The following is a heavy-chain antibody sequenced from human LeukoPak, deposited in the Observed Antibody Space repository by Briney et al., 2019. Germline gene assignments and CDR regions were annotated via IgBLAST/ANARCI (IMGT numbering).Heavy chain of an antibody. D-gene: IGHD3-10*01. V-gene: IGHV3-9*01. CDR2: TSWNSANI. CDR1: GFTFDDYA. J-gene: IGHJ4*02. CDR3: AKDKYGSGSYSHSDS. Sequence: GGSLRLSCAASGFTFDDYAMHWVRQAPGRGLEWVSSTSWNSANIGYADSVKGRFTISRDNAKNFLFLQMNSLRAEDTALYYCAKDKYGSGSYSHSDSWGQGTLVTVSS.